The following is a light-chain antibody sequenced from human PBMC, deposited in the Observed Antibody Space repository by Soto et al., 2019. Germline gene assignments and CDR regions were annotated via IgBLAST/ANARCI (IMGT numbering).Light chain of an antibody. V-gene: IGKV3-20*01. CDR1: HYVGRE. CDR2: CTS. Sequence: EIVLTPATGTLSVTQGARDTLSVRDSHYVGRELACHQQAPDQARRVLIYCTSTRATATPARFSGSGAGTDFTLTISNVEPGDFAVYYCQQSGNSFATFGQGTQVE. J-gene: IGKJ1*01. CDR3: QQSGNSFAT.